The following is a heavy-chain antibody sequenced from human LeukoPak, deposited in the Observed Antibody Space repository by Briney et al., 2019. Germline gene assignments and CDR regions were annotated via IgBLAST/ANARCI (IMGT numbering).Heavy chain of an antibody. J-gene: IGHJ4*02. CDR2: ISGSGGST. D-gene: IGHD5-18*01. Sequence: GGSLRLSCAASGFTFSSYAMSWVRQAPGKGLEWVSAISGSGGSTYYADSVKGRFTISRDNSKNTLYLQMNSLRAEDTAVYYCAKAEAWIQLWSHQCYFDYWGQGTLVTVSS. V-gene: IGHV3-23*01. CDR1: GFTFSSYA. CDR3: AKAEAWIQLWSHQCYFDY.